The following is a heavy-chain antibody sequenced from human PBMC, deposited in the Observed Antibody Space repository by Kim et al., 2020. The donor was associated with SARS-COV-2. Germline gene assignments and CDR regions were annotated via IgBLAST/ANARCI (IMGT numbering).Heavy chain of an antibody. CDR3: ARGGYSGYAGYYFDY. V-gene: IGHV4-34*01. D-gene: IGHD5-12*01. Sequence: SETLSLTCAVYGGSFSGYYRSWIRQPPGKGLEWIGEINHSGSTNYNPSLKSRVTISVDTSKNQFSLKLSSVTAADTAVYYCARGGYSGYAGYYFDYWGQGTLVTVSS. J-gene: IGHJ4*02. CDR1: GGSFSGYY. CDR2: INHSGST.